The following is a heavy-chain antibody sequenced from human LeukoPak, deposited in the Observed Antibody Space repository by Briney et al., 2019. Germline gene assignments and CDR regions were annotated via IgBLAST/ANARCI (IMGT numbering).Heavy chain of an antibody. CDR3: AKLAVGSVAAYYYYGMDV. V-gene: IGHV3-23*01. Sequence: GGSLRLSCAASGFTFSSYAMSWVRQAPGKGLEWVSAISGSSGSTYYADSVKGRFTISRDNSKNTLYLQMNSLRAEDTAVYYCAKLAVGSVAAYYYYGMDVWGQGTTVTVSS. CDR1: GFTFSSYA. CDR2: ISGSSGST. J-gene: IGHJ6*02. D-gene: IGHD2-15*01.